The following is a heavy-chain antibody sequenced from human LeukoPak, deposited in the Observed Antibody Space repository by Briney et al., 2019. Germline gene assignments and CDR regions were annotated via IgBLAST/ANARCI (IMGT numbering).Heavy chain of an antibody. V-gene: IGHV3-30-3*01. J-gene: IGHJ5*02. CDR1: GFTFSSYA. CDR3: ARSAQISIAAAGTGWFDP. D-gene: IGHD6-13*01. Sequence: GGSLRLSCAASGFTFSSYAMHWVRQAPGKGLEWVAVISYDGSNKYYADSVKGRFTISRDNSKNTLYLQMNSLRAEDTAVYYCARSAQISIAAAGTGWFDPWGQGTLVTVSS. CDR2: ISYDGSNK.